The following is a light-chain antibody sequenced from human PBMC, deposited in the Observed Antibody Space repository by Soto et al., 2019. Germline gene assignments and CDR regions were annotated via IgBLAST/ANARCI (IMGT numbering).Light chain of an antibody. CDR1: SSNIGSNY. Sequence: QSVLTQPPSASGAPGQRISISCSGGSSNIGSNYVFWYQQLPGTAPKVLMYRNDQRPSGVPDRLSGSKSGTSASLAIGGLRPEDEAVYYCAAWDDSLSGPVFGGGTKLTVL. CDR3: AAWDDSLSGPV. J-gene: IGLJ2*01. CDR2: RND. V-gene: IGLV1-47*01.